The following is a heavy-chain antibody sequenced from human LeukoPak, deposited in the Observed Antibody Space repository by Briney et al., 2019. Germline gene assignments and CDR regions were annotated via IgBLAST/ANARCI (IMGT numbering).Heavy chain of an antibody. CDR1: GFTFSSYA. CDR2: ISHDGSNK. D-gene: IGHD6-19*01. J-gene: IGHJ3*02. V-gene: IGHV3-30-3*01. CDR3: ARGDSGPDAFDI. Sequence: GGSLRLSCAASGFTFSSYAMHWVRQAPGKGLEWVAVISHDGSNKYYADSVKGRFTISRDNSKNTLYLQMNSLRAEDTAVYYCARGDSGPDAFDIWGQGTMVTVSS.